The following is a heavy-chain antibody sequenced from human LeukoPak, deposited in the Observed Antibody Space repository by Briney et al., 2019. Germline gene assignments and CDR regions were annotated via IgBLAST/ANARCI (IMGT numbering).Heavy chain of an antibody. V-gene: IGHV4-59*10. CDR3: ARGENAYYGSGRYNWFDP. D-gene: IGHD3-10*01. CDR1: GGSFSGYY. J-gene: IGHJ5*02. Sequence: PSETLSLTCAVYGGSFSGYYWSWIRQPAGKGLEWIGRIYTSGGTNYNPSLKSRVTISVDTSKNQFSLKLSSVTAADTAVYYCARGENAYYGSGRYNWFDPWGQGTLVTVSS. CDR2: IYTSGGT.